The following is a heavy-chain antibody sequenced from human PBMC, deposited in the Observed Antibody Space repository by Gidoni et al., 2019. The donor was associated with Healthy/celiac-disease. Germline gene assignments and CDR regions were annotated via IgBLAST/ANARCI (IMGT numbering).Heavy chain of an antibody. J-gene: IGHJ4*02. CDR1: GYTFTGYY. V-gene: IGHV1-2*02. Sequence: QVQLVQSGAEVKKPGASVKVSCMASGYTFTGYYMHWVRQAPGQGLEWMGWINPNSGGTNYAQKFQGRVTMTRDTSISTAYMELSRLRSDDTAVYYCARERDTAMARPGLDYWGQGTLVTVSS. CDR2: INPNSGGT. D-gene: IGHD5-18*01. CDR3: ARERDTAMARPGLDY.